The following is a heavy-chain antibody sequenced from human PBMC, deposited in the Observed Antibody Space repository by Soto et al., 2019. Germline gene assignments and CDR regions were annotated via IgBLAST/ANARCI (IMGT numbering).Heavy chain of an antibody. CDR3: ARDLWFGVYYFDY. J-gene: IGHJ4*02. Sequence: EVQLVESGGGLVQPGGSLRLSCAASGFTFSSYWMSWVRQAPGKGLEWVANIKQDGSEKYYVDSVKGRFTISRDNAKNSLYLQMNSLRAEDTAVYYCARDLWFGVYYFDYWGQGTLVTVSS. D-gene: IGHD3-10*01. V-gene: IGHV3-7*01. CDR2: IKQDGSEK. CDR1: GFTFSSYW.